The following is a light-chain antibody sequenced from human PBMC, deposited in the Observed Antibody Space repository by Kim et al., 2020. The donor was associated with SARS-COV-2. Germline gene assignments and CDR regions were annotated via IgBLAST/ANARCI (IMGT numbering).Light chain of an antibody. CDR3: CSYAGSSTWV. V-gene: IGLV2-23*01. J-gene: IGLJ3*02. CDR1: SSDVGSYNL. CDR2: DDS. Sequence: QSALTQPASVSGSPGQSITISCTGTSSDVGSYNLVSWYQQHPGKDPKLMIYDDSKRPSGVSNRFSGSKSGNTASLTISVLQADDEADYYCCSYAGSSTWVFGGGTKVTVL.